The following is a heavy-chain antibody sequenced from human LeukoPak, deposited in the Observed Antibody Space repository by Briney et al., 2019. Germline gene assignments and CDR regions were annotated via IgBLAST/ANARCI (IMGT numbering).Heavy chain of an antibody. CDR3: VRVYYSNSYDYWYFDL. Sequence: SETLSLTCTVSNGSISNNFWSWIRQPPGKGLEWIGYIFYSGSTNYNPSLKSRVTISVDTSKNQSSLKLSSVTAADTAVYYCVRVYYSNSYDYWYFDLWGRGTLVTVSS. D-gene: IGHD6-13*01. J-gene: IGHJ2*01. CDR1: NGSISNNF. V-gene: IGHV4-59*01. CDR2: IFYSGST.